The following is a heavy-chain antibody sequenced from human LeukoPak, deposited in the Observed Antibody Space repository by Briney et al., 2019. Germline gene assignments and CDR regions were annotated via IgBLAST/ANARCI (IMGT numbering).Heavy chain of an antibody. CDR3: ARSHDTYRPNWFDP. Sequence: KPSETLSLTCALYGGSFSGYYWSWIRQPPGKGLEWIGEINHRGSTNYNPSLKSRVTISVDTSKNQFSLKLSSVTAPDTAVYYCARSHDTYRPNWFDPWGQGTLVTVSS. D-gene: IGHD1-1*01. CDR2: INHRGST. J-gene: IGHJ5*02. V-gene: IGHV4-34*01. CDR1: GGSFSGYY.